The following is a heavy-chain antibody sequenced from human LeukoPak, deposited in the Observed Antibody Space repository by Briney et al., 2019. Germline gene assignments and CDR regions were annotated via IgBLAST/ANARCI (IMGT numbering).Heavy chain of an antibody. V-gene: IGHV3-7*01. CDR1: GFTFSSYW. J-gene: IGHJ4*02. Sequence: GGSLRLYCAASGFTFSSYWMSWVRRAPGKGLEWVANIKQDGSEKYYVDSVKGRFTISRDNAKNSLYLQMNSLRAEDTAVYYCARDLSIATVTTGTYVYWGQGTLVTVSS. CDR2: IKQDGSEK. CDR3: ARDLSIATVTTGTYVY. D-gene: IGHD4-17*01.